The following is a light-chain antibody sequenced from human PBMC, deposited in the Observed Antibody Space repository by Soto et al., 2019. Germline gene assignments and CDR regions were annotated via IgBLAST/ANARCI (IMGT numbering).Light chain of an antibody. CDR3: QQYDSSPIT. Sequence: EIVMTQSPSTLSVSPGEDVTLSCRASQSVPSRIAWYQQKPGQAPSLLIYGASTRATGIPDRFSGSGSGTDFTLTISRLEPEDFAVYYCQQYDSSPITFGQGTRLEIK. CDR2: GAS. V-gene: IGKV3-20*01. CDR1: QSVPSR. J-gene: IGKJ5*01.